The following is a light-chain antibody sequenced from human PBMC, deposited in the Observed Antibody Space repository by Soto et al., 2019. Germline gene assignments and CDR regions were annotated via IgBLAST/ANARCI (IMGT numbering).Light chain of an antibody. CDR3: CSSAPESTYV. V-gene: IGLV2-23*01. CDR2: KGT. CDR1: SDDVGAYNS. Sequence: QSVLAQPASVSGSPGQSITISCIGTSDDVGAYNSVSWYQQLPHKAPQVILYKGTQRPSGVSSRFSGSTSGNAASLTISGLQADDEADYFCCSSAPESTYVFGTGTKLTVL. J-gene: IGLJ1*01.